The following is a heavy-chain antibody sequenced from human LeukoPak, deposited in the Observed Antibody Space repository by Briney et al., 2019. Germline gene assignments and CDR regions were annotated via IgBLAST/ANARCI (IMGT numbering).Heavy chain of an antibody. V-gene: IGHV3-48*01. J-gene: IGHJ4*02. CDR2: ISSSSSTI. CDR3: ARARGWEAFYY. CDR1: GFPFNSYS. D-gene: IGHD1-26*01. Sequence: PGGSLRLSCAASGFPFNSYSMNWVRQAPGKGLEWVSYISSSSSTIYYADSVKGLFTISRDNAKNSLYLQMNSLRAEDTAVYYCARARGWEAFYYWGQGALVTVSS.